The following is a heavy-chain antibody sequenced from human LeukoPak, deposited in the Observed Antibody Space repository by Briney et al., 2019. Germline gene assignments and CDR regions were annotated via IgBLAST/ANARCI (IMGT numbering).Heavy chain of an antibody. CDR1: GFTFSGYW. D-gene: IGHD4-11*01. CDR2: MSSDGTST. Sequence: GGSLRLSCAASGFTFSGYWMHWVRQAPGKGLVWVSRMSSDGTSTSHADSVKGRFTISRDNAKKMVYLQMNSLRVEDTAVYYCAAGPSSNGHQVPYRGQGTLVTVSS. CDR3: AAGPSSNGHQVPY. V-gene: IGHV3-74*01. J-gene: IGHJ4*02.